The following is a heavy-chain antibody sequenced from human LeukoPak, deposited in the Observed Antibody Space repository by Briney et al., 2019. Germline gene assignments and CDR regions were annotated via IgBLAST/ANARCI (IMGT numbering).Heavy chain of an antibody. Sequence: PGGSLRLSCAASGFTFSSYSMNWVRQAPGEGLEWVSSISSSSYIYYADSVKGRFTISRDNAKNSLYLQMNSLRAEDTAVYYCARGAAAGTVYFQHWGQGTLVTVSS. CDR1: GFTFSSYS. J-gene: IGHJ1*01. CDR3: ARGAAAGTVYFQH. D-gene: IGHD6-13*01. V-gene: IGHV3-21*01. CDR2: ISSSSYI.